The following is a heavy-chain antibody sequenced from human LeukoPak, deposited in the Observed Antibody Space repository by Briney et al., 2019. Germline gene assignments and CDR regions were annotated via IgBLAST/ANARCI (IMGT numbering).Heavy chain of an antibody. V-gene: IGHV3-33*08. CDR2: IWYDGSNK. CDR3: AGDVTADYYFDY. CDR1: LWIFSKYG. Sequence: GGSLRLSCLASLWIFSKYGKHGVRQAPGKGLEWVAVIWYDGSNKYYAASVKGRFTISRKTSKNTLYLQRKSPGTKDRALYYWAGDVTADYYFDYWGQGTLVTVSS. D-gene: IGHD3-16*01. J-gene: IGHJ4*02.